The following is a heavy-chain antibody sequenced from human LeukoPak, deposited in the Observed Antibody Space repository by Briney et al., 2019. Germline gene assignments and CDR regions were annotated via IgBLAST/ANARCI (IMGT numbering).Heavy chain of an antibody. CDR2: ISSSNSYI. J-gene: IGHJ4*02. CDR1: GFTFSLYT. V-gene: IGHV3-21*01. D-gene: IGHD5-24*01. Sequence: GGSLRLSCAASGFTFSLYTMNWVRQSPGKGPEWVSSISSSNSYIYYADSVKGRFTISRDNAKNSLYLQVSSLRAEDTAVYYCARGDGRGSYKDYYFDYWGQGTLVTVSS. CDR3: ARGDGRGSYKDYYFDY.